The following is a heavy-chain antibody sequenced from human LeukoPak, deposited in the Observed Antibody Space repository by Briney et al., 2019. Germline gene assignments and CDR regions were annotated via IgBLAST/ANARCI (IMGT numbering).Heavy chain of an antibody. D-gene: IGHD2-8*01. V-gene: IGHV3-23*01. CDR2: ISGSGGST. CDR3: ARIVRGILMPQNAFDI. Sequence: GGSLRLSCAAFGFTFSSYAMSWVRQAPGKGLEWVSAISGSGGSTYYADSVKGRFTISRDNSKNTLYLQMNSLRAEETAVNYRARIVRGILMPQNAFDIWGQGTMVTVSS. CDR1: GFTFSSYA. J-gene: IGHJ3*02.